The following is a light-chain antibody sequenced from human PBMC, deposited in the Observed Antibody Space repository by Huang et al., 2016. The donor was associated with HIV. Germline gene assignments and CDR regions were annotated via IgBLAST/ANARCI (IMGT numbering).Light chain of an antibody. CDR3: QQYESWPPLT. CDR1: QSVRDK. V-gene: IGKV3-15*01. CDR2: ATS. Sequence: EIVMTQSPDTLSVSPGERATLSSRASQSVRDKLAWYQQKPGQAPRLLLHATSTRAAGGPARFSGSGSGTEFTLTISSLQSEDCGVYYCQQYESWPPLTFGGGTKVEIK. J-gene: IGKJ4*01.